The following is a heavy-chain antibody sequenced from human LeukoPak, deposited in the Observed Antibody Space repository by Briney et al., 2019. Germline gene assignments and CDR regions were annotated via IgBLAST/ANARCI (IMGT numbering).Heavy chain of an antibody. CDR3: AKEGEGHITMKALLTRDLDY. Sequence: GGSLRLSCAASGFTFSSYWMSWVRQVPGKGLEWVANIKPDGNEKYYVDSVKGRFTISRDNSKNTLYLQMNSLKAEDTAVYYCAKEGEGHITMKALLTRDLDYWGQGTLVTVSS. D-gene: IGHD3-22*01. V-gene: IGHV3-7*03. CDR2: IKPDGNEK. J-gene: IGHJ4*02. CDR1: GFTFSSYW.